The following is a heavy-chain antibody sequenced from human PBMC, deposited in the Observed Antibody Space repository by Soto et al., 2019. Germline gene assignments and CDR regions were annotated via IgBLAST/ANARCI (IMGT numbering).Heavy chain of an antibody. D-gene: IGHD6-19*01. V-gene: IGHV3-23*01. J-gene: IGHJ6*02. CDR1: GFTFNIYA. CDR3: AKDRPYSSGWYLGDYFGMDV. Sequence: EVPLLESGGGLVQPGGSLRLSCAASGFTFNIYAMSWVRQAPGKGLEWVSAISGSGGSTYYADSVKGRFTISRDNSKNTLYLQMNSLRAEDTAVYYCAKDRPYSSGWYLGDYFGMDVWGQGTTVTVSS. CDR2: ISGSGGST.